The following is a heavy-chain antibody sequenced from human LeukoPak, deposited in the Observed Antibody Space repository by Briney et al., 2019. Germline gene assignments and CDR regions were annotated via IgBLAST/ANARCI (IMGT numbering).Heavy chain of an antibody. CDR3: ARDNSGRFGGRFDP. V-gene: IGHV4-38-2*02. J-gene: IGHJ5*02. Sequence: SETLSLTCTVSGYSISSGYYWGWIRQPPGKGLEWIGSIYHSGSTYYNPSLKSRVTISVDTSKNQFSLKLSSVTAADTAVYYCARDNSGRFGGRFDPWGQGTLVTVSS. CDR2: IYHSGST. D-gene: IGHD3-10*01. CDR1: GYSISSGYY.